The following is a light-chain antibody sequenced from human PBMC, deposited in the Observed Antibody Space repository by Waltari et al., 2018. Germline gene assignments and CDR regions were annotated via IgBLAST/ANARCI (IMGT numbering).Light chain of an antibody. J-gene: IGKJ1*01. CDR3: QQYYSRRT. V-gene: IGKV4-1*01. CDR2: WAS. CDR1: QTILYNSNDKKY. Sequence: IVMTQAPDSLAVSLCGRATINCKSSQTILYNSNDKKYLAWYQQKPGQPPRLLIYWASTRESGVPDRFSGSGSGTDFTLTISNLQAEDVAVYYCQQYYSRRTFGQGTKVEI.